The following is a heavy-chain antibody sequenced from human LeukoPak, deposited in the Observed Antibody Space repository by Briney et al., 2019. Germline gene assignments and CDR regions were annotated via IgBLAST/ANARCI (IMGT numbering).Heavy chain of an antibody. D-gene: IGHD6-19*01. CDR3: VRDVAVAGGGFDY. CDR1: GGSFSGYY. J-gene: IGHJ4*02. Sequence: ASETLSLTCAVYGGSFSGYYWSWIRQPPGKGLEWIGEINHSGSTNYNPSLKSRVTISVDTSKNQFSLKLSSVTAADTAVYYCVRDVAVAGGGFDYWGQGTLVTVSS. CDR2: INHSGST. V-gene: IGHV4-34*01.